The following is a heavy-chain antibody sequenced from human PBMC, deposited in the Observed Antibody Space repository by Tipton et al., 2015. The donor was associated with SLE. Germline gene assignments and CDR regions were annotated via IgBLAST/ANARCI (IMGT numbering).Heavy chain of an antibody. Sequence: SLRLSCAASGFTFSNYWMTWVRKAPGKGLEWVANIKPDGREKNYVDSVKGRFTISRDNAKNSLYLQMSSLRVEDTAVYYCVRDLYFDNFPADIWGQGTMITVSS. CDR2: IKPDGREK. J-gene: IGHJ3*02. D-gene: IGHD1-1*01. V-gene: IGHV3-7*01. CDR3: VRDLYFDNFPADI. CDR1: GFTFSNYW.